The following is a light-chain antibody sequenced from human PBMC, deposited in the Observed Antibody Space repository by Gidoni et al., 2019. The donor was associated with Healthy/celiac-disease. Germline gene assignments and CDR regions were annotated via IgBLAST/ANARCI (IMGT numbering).Light chain of an antibody. CDR2: QDS. CDR3: RTWDRRCVV. V-gene: IGLV3-1*01. Sequence: YQLAQPCTSCVSPGQTANNPCSGDKLGDKYACWYQQKPGHSPVLVIYQDSKRPSGIPERFSGTNTGNKATLTRRESKGMDEGDYCCRTWDRRCVVFGGGTKLTVL. J-gene: IGLJ2*01. CDR1: KLGDKY.